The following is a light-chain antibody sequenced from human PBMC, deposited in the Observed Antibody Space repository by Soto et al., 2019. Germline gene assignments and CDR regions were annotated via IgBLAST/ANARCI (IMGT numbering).Light chain of an antibody. CDR3: QLYSDCLIS. Sequence: DIQMTQSPSTLSASVGDRVTITCRASQSISRSLAWYQQKPGKAPSLLIYDASSLEGGVPSRFSGSGFGTEFTLTPTILQPADFANDYCQLYSDCLISFGPGTPVHF. CDR2: DAS. CDR1: QSISRS. J-gene: IGKJ3*01. V-gene: IGKV1-5*01.